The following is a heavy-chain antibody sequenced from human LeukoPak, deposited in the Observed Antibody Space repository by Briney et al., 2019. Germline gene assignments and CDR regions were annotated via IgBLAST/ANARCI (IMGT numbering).Heavy chain of an antibody. CDR1: GFTFSSYA. V-gene: IGHV3-64*01. CDR2: ISSNGGST. J-gene: IGHJ6*02. Sequence: GGSLRLSCAASGFTFSSYAMHWVRQAPGKGLEYVSAISSNGGSTYYANSVKGRFTISRDNSKNTLYLQMGSLRAEDMAVYYRARAYYFGTVMDVWGQGTTVTVSS. D-gene: IGHD3-10*01. CDR3: ARAYYFGTVMDV.